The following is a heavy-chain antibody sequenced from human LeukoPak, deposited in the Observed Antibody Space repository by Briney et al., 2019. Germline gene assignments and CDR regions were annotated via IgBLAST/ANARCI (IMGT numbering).Heavy chain of an antibody. CDR1: GFIFSTFG. CDR3: AKDNPVLEY. CDR2: ISKDESNK. Sequence: TGGSLRLSCATSGFIFSTFGMHWVRQTPGKGLEWVSHISKDESNKYYADSVKGRFTISRDTSMNTLFLQMNSLIVEDTAIYYCAKDNPVLEYWGQGTLVTVSS. J-gene: IGHJ4*02. V-gene: IGHV3-30*18.